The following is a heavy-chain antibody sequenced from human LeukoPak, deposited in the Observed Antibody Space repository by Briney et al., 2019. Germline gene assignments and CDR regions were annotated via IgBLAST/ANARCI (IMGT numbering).Heavy chain of an antibody. J-gene: IGHJ4*02. CDR1: GFTFSSYS. CDR2: ISSSSTI. D-gene: IGHD1-26*01. V-gene: IGHV3-48*04. Sequence: GGSLRLSCAASGFTFSSYSMNWVRQAPGKGLEWVSYISSSSTIYYADSVKGRFTISRDNAKNSLYLQMNSLRAEDTAVYYCAMSELHYTSDYWGQGTLVTVSS. CDR3: AMSELHYTSDY.